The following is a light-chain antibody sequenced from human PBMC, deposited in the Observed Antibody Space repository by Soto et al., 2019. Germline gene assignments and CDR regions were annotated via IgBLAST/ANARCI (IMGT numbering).Light chain of an antibody. CDR3: QQRSNWPLT. Sequence: EIVLTQSPATLSLSPGERATLSCRASQTVSSYLAWYQQQPGQAPRLLIYDASNRATGIPARFTGSGSGTDFPLTISSLAPEDFAVYYCQQRSNWPLTFGGGTKVEIK. CDR1: QTVSSY. V-gene: IGKV3-11*01. J-gene: IGKJ4*01. CDR2: DAS.